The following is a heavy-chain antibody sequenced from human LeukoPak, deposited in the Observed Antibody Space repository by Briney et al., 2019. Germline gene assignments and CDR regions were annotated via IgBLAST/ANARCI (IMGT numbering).Heavy chain of an antibody. Sequence: PGRSLRLSCAAAGLTFDDYAMHWVRQAPGKGLEWVSCISWNSGSIGYADSVKGRFTISRDNAKNSLYLQMNSLRAEDTALYYCAKGYGSGSYLFDYWGQGTLVTVSS. CDR1: GLTFDDYA. J-gene: IGHJ4*02. CDR2: ISWNSGSI. D-gene: IGHD3-10*01. V-gene: IGHV3-9*01. CDR3: AKGYGSGSYLFDY.